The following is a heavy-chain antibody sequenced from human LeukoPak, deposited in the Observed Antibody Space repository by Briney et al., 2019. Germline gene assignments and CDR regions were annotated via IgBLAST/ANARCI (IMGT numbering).Heavy chain of an antibody. V-gene: IGHV3-23*01. D-gene: IGHD1-26*01. Sequence: PGGSLRLSCXASXFTFSSYAMSWVRQAPGKGLEWVSAISGSGGSTYYADSVKGRFTISRDNSKNTLYLQMNSLRAEDTAVYYCAKDLSGSLVGATIDYWGQGTLVTVSS. CDR2: ISGSGGST. CDR1: XFTFSSYA. J-gene: IGHJ4*02. CDR3: AKDLSGSLVGATIDY.